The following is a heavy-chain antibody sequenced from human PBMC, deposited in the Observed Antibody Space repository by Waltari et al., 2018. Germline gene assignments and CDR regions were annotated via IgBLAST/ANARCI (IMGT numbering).Heavy chain of an antibody. V-gene: IGHV1-8*03. J-gene: IGHJ3*02. D-gene: IGHD2-21*01. CDR2: MNTNSGNT. CDR3: ARGSGDLDI. Sequence: QVQLEQSGAEMVKPGASVRVSCKASGYSFRRYDISWVRQAPGQGLEWMGWMNTNSGNTGYAEKFQGRVTITRNTSINTAYMDLSGLRSEDTAVYYCARGSGDLDIWGQGTMVTVSS. CDR1: GYSFRRYD.